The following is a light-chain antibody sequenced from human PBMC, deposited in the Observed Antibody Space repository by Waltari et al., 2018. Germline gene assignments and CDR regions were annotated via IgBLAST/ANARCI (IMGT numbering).Light chain of an antibody. Sequence: QSALTQPRSVSGSPGQSVTISCTGTSSDVGAYNYVPWYQQPPGKAPKLMIYEVGKRPSGVPDRFSGSKSGNTASLTISGLQAEDEADYYCCSHAGSSVVFGGGTKLTVL. J-gene: IGLJ2*01. V-gene: IGLV2-11*01. CDR1: SSDVGAYNY. CDR3: CSHAGSSVV. CDR2: EVG.